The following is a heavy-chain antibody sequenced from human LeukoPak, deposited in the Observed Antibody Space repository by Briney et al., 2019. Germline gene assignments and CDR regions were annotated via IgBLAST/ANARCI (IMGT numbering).Heavy chain of an antibody. D-gene: IGHD2-2*01. CDR3: TNLAYPFDY. CDR1: GFSFSNAW. J-gene: IGHJ4*02. Sequence: GGSLRLSCAASGFSFSNAWMNWVRQAPGKGLEWVGRIKTKTDGGTTGYAAPVKGRFTISRDDSKNTLYLQMNSLETEDTAVYYCTNLAYPFDYWGQGTLVTVSS. CDR2: IKTKTDGGTT. V-gene: IGHV3-15*07.